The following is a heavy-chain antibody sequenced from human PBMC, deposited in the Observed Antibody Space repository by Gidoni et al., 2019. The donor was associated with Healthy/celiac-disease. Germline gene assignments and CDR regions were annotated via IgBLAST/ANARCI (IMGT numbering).Heavy chain of an antibody. CDR3: AEGYCRGGGCNSGVNGMNV. CDR1: GYTFTSYD. D-gene: IGHD2-15*01. Sequence: QVQLVQSGAEVTKPGASVKVSCKASGYTFTSYDINWVRQATGQGLAWMGWMNPNSGKTGYEKKFQGRVTRTGNTSVSKANMGLSSLKSEKTAVYYCAEGYCRGGGCNSGVNGMNVWGQGTRSPSP. J-gene: IGHJ6*02. V-gene: IGHV1-8*01. CDR2: MNPNSGKT.